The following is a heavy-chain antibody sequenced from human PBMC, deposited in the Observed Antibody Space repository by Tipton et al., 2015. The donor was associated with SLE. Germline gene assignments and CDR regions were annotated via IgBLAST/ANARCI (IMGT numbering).Heavy chain of an antibody. V-gene: IGHV3-7*01. CDR1: GFTFNKFW. CDR2: VKEDGSEA. J-gene: IGHJ4*02. Sequence: GSLRLSCVASGFTFNKFWMSWVRQAPGKGLEWVANVKEDGSEAFYVDSVKGRFTASRDNAGNSLSLQMNSLRGEDTAVYYCAGAPGGDSGGYLDYWGPGTPVTVSS. D-gene: IGHD4-23*01. CDR3: AGAPGGDSGGYLDY.